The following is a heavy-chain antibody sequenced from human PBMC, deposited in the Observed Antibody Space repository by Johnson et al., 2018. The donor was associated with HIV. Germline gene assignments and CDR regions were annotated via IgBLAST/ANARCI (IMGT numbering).Heavy chain of an antibody. J-gene: IGHJ3*02. CDR1: GFTFSSYG. CDR2: IWYDGSNK. Sequence: QVQLVESGGGLVQPGGSLRLSCAASGFTFSSYGMHWVRQAPGKGLEWVAVIWYDGSNKYYADSVKGRFTISRDNSKNTLYLQMNSLRAEDTAVYYCARAGGSDAFDIWGQGTMVTVSS. CDR3: ARAGGSDAFDI. V-gene: IGHV3-30*19.